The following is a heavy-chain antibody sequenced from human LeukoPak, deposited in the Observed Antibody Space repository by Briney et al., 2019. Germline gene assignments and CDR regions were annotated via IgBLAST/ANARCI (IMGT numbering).Heavy chain of an antibody. CDR2: IIPIFGTA. Sequence: ASVKVSCKASGGTFSSYDISWVRQAPGQGLEWMGGIIPIFGTANYAQKFQGRVTITTDESSSTAYMELSSLRSEDTAVYYCARGRSGYCSSTSCYINNYYYYYMDVWGKGTTVTVSS. V-gene: IGHV1-69*05. CDR3: ARGRSGYCSSTSCYINNYYYYYMDV. J-gene: IGHJ6*03. D-gene: IGHD2-2*02. CDR1: GGTFSSYD.